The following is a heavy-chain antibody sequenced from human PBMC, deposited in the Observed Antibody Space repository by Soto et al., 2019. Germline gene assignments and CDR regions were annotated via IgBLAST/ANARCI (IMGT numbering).Heavy chain of an antibody. V-gene: IGHV1-2*02. D-gene: IGHD3-10*02. Sequence: QVQLVQSGAEVKEPGDSVRVSCEASGYTFTAYHIHWVRQAPGQGLEWMGWINPKFGDTTYAQDFQGRVSRTRDMSISTVYMELSRLTSDDTAIYYCARNMDYYYGRGSGNGHGVWGQGTTVTVFS. CDR3: ARNMDYYYGRGSGNGHGV. CDR1: GYTFTAYH. J-gene: IGHJ6*02. CDR2: INPKFGDT.